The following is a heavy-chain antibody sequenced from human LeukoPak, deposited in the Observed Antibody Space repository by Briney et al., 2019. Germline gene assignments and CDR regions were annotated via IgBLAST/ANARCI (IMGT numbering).Heavy chain of an antibody. CDR2: IYYSGST. Sequence: SETLSLTCTVSGGSISSYYWSWIRQPPGKGPEWIGYIYYSGSTNYNPSLKSRVTISVDTSKNQFSLKLSSVTAADTAVYYCARRGYCSGGSCYSTGFFDYWGQGTLVTVSS. J-gene: IGHJ4*02. CDR1: GGSISSYY. D-gene: IGHD2-15*01. CDR3: ARRGYCSGGSCYSTGFFDY. V-gene: IGHV4-59*08.